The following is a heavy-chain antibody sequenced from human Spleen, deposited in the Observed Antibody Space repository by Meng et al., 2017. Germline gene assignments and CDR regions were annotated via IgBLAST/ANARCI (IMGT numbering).Heavy chain of an antibody. D-gene: IGHD6-19*01. CDR2: ISANTGKT. CDR3: ARIVSGTEGFDY. V-gene: IGHV1-18*04. CDR1: GYSFTRYA. Sequence: QVQVLQSGHEGKKPGASVKVACKPTGYSFTRYAISWVRQAPGQGPEWLGWISANTGKTNYAQKFQDRVTMTTDTSTGTVYTELRGLRSDDTAIYYCARIVSGTEGFDYWGRGTLVTVSS. J-gene: IGHJ4*02.